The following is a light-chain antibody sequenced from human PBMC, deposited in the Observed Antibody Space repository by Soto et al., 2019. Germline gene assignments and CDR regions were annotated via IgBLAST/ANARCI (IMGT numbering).Light chain of an antibody. CDR1: NSNIGSNT. V-gene: IGLV1-44*01. J-gene: IGLJ3*02. CDR2: TDN. Sequence: QSVLTQPPSASGTPGQRVTISCSGSNSNIGSNTVNWYQQFPGTAPKFLIYTDNQRPSGVPDRFSGSKSGTSASLAISGLQSEDEADYYCATWYDTRYGPVFGGGTKLTVL. CDR3: ATWYDTRYGPV.